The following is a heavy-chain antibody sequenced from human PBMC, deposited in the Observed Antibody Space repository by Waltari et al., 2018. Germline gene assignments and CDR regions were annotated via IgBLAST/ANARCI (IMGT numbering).Heavy chain of an antibody. D-gene: IGHD3-10*01. CDR2: IIPIFGTA. CDR1: GGTFSSYA. CDR3: ARDAGPYAYYYGSGSYYNNYYYYYGMDV. Sequence: QVQLVQSGAEVKKPGSSVKVSCKASGGTFSSYAISWVRQAPGQGLEWMGRIIPIFGTANYAQKFQGRVTITADKSTSTAYMELSSLRSEDTAVYYCARDAGPYAYYYGSGSYYNNYYYYYGMDVWGQGTTVTVSS. V-gene: IGHV1-69*08. J-gene: IGHJ6*02.